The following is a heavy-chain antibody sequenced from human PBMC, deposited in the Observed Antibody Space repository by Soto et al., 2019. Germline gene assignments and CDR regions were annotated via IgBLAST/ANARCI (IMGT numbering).Heavy chain of an antibody. CDR3: ASSITMVRGVTPADVFDF. Sequence: PGESLKISCKGSGYSFTSYWIGWVRQMPGKGLEWMGIVYPGDSDTRYSPSFQGQVTISADKSISTAYLQWSSLKASDTAMYYCASSITMVRGVTPADVFDFWGQGTMVT. D-gene: IGHD3-10*01. J-gene: IGHJ3*01. V-gene: IGHV5-51*01. CDR1: GYSFTSYW. CDR2: VYPGDSDT.